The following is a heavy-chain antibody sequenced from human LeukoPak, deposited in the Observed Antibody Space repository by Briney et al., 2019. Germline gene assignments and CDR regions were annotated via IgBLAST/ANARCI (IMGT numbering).Heavy chain of an antibody. Sequence: PSETLSLTCTVSGGSINSYYWNWIRQPPGKGLEWIGYIDYSGITNYNPSLKSRVTISIDTSKNQFSLRLTSVTAADSAVYYCAGGSDSKSTYFDYWGQGTLVTVSS. V-gene: IGHV4-59*01. J-gene: IGHJ4*02. CDR3: AGGSDSKSTYFDY. CDR1: GGSINSYY. CDR2: IDYSGIT. D-gene: IGHD5-12*01.